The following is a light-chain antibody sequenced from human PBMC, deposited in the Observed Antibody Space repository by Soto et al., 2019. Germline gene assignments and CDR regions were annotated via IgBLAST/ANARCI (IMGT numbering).Light chain of an antibody. J-gene: IGLJ1*01. Sequence: QSALTQRASVSGSPGQSITISCTGTSSDVGGYNFVSWYQQHPGKAPNLMIYDVTNRPSGVSNRFSGSKSGNTASLTISGLQAEDEADYYCLSYSSSTSPYVLGTGTKVTV. CDR2: DVT. V-gene: IGLV2-14*01. CDR3: LSYSSSTSPYV. CDR1: SSDVGGYNF.